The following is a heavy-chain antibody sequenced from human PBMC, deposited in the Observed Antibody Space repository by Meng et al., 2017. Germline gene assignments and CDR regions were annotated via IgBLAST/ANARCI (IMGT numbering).Heavy chain of an antibody. Sequence: QWRLQEPGPGLVKPSGTLSLTCAVSGGSISSSNWWSWVRQPPGKGLEWIGEIYHSGSTNYNPSLKSRVTISVDKSKNQFSLKLSSVTAADTAVYYCARDRGAVAGTNFDYWGQGTLVTVSS. V-gene: IGHV4-4*02. CDR1: GGSISSSNW. J-gene: IGHJ4*02. D-gene: IGHD6-19*01. CDR3: ARDRGAVAGTNFDY. CDR2: IYHSGST.